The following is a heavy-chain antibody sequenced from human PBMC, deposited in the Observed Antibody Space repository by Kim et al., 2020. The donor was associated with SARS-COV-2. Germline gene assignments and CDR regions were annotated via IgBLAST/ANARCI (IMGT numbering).Heavy chain of an antibody. D-gene: IGHD2-2*01. CDR2: IIPIFGTA. CDR3: ARAGRDCSSTSCSPLNGMDV. V-gene: IGHV1-69*13. Sequence: SVKVSCKASGGTFSSYAISWVRQAPGQGLEWMGGIIPIFGTANYAQKFQGRVTITADESTSTAYMELSSLRSEDTAVYYCARAGRDCSSTSCSPLNGMDVWGQGTTVTVSS. CDR1: GGTFSSYA. J-gene: IGHJ6*02.